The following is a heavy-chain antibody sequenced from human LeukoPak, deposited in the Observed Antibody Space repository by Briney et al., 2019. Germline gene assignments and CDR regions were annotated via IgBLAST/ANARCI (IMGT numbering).Heavy chain of an antibody. CDR3: ASSERGGSRKF. J-gene: IGHJ4*02. V-gene: IGHV4-30-4*01. D-gene: IGHD2-15*01. CDR1: VGSISGGDYY. Sequence: SQTLSLTCTVSVGSISGGDYYGSWIRHPPGEGLEWIGYIYYSGSTYYHPSLKSRVTISVDTSKNQLSLKLSSVTAADTAVYFCASSERGGSRKFWGQGTLVTVSS. CDR2: IYYSGST.